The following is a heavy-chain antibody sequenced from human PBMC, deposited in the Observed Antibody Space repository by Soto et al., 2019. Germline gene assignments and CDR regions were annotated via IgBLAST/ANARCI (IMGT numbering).Heavy chain of an antibody. CDR1: GYTLTELF. V-gene: IGHV1-24*01. CDR2: FDREDGET. D-gene: IGHD3-22*01. J-gene: IGHJ4*02. Sequence: ASVKVSCKFSGYTLTELFMHGGRHSPGKGLELMGGFDREDGETIYAQKFQGRVTMTEDTSTDTAYMELSSLRSEDTAVYYCATGCRYYDSSGYYPSYYFDYWGQGTLVTVSS. CDR3: ATGCRYYDSSGYYPSYYFDY.